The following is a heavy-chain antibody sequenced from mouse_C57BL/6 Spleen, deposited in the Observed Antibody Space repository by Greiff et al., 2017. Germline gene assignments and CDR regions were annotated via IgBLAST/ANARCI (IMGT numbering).Heavy chain of an antibody. V-gene: IGHV10-1*01. Sequence: EVKLVESGGGLVQPKGSLKLSCAASGFSFNTYAMNWVRQAPGKGLEWVARIRSKSNNYATYYADSVKDRFTISRDDSESMLYLQMNNLKTEDTAMYYCVRQKDDGYHWYFDVWGTGTTVTVSS. CDR2: IRSKSNNYAT. CDR1: GFSFNTYA. J-gene: IGHJ1*03. D-gene: IGHD2-3*01. CDR3: VRQKDDGYHWYFDV.